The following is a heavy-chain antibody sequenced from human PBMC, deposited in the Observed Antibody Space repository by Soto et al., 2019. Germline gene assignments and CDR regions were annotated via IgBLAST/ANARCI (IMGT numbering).Heavy chain of an antibody. CDR1: GGSISSSTYY. CDR3: ASLSYEQLW. J-gene: IGHJ4*02. V-gene: IGHV4-39*01. CDR2: IFYSGST. Sequence: QLQLQESGPGLVKPSETLSLTCTVSGGSISSSTYYWGWIRQSPGKGLEWIGSIFYSGSTYFNPSFKSRVTISVDTSKNQFPLKLSSVTVADTAVYYCASLSYEQLWWGQGTLVTVSS. D-gene: IGHD1-1*01.